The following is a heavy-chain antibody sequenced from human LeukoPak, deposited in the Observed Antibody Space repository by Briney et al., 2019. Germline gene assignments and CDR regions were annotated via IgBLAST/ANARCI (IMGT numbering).Heavy chain of an antibody. D-gene: IGHD1-26*01. CDR1: GFTFSTYE. CDR3: TTDHVGATVEFDS. CDR2: ISGSGSSV. J-gene: IGHJ4*02. Sequence: GGSLRLSCAASGFTFSTYEMNWVRQAPGEGLEWISYISGSGSSVKYVDSVKGRFTISRDNAKNSLHLQMDSLRAEDTAIYYCTTDHVGATVEFDSWGQGTLVTVSS. V-gene: IGHV3-48*03.